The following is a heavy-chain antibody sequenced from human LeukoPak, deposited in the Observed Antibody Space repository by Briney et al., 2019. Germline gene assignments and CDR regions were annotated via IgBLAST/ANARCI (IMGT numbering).Heavy chain of an antibody. J-gene: IGHJ5*02. Sequence: ASVKVSCKVSGYTLTELSMHWVRQAPGKGLEWMGGFDPEDGETIYAQKFQGRVTMTEDTSTDTAYMELSSLRSEDTAVYYCATRHYYDSSGYYETWFDPWGKGTLVTVSS. CDR2: FDPEDGET. D-gene: IGHD3-22*01. CDR1: GYTLTELS. CDR3: ATRHYYDSSGYYETWFDP. V-gene: IGHV1-24*01.